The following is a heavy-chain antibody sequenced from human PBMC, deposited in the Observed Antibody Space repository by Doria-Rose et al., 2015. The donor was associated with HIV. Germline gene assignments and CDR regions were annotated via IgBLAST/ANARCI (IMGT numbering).Heavy chain of an antibody. V-gene: IGHV2-26*01. CDR3: ARIKSSRWYHKYYFDF. D-gene: IGHD6-13*01. Sequence: QITLKESGPVLVKPTETLTLTCTVSGVSLSSPGMGVSWIRQPPGKALEWLANIFSDDERYYRTSLTCRLTISRGTSKSQVVLTMTDMDPVDTATYYCARIKSSRWYHKYYFDFWGQGTLVIVSA. CDR1: GVSLSSPGMG. CDR2: IFSDDER. J-gene: IGHJ4*02.